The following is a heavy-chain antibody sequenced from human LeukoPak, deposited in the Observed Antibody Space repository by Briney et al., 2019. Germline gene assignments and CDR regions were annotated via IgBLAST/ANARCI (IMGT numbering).Heavy chain of an antibody. Sequence: SETLSLTCTVSGGSISSSSYYWGWIRQPPGKGLEWIGSIYYSGSTYYNPSLKSRVTISVDTSKNQFSLKLSSVTAADTAVYYCAREGCSTTSCSFFDYWGQGALVTVSS. V-gene: IGHV4-39*07. CDR1: GGSISSSSYY. J-gene: IGHJ4*02. CDR2: IYYSGST. D-gene: IGHD2-2*01. CDR3: AREGCSTTSCSFFDY.